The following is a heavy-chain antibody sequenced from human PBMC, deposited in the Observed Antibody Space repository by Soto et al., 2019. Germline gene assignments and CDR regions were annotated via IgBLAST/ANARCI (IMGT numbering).Heavy chain of an antibody. J-gene: IGHJ4*02. CDR2: ISAYNGNT. V-gene: IGHV1-18*01. D-gene: IGHD6-13*01. CDR1: GYTFISNG. Sequence: QVQLVQSGAEVKNPGASVKVSCKTSGYTFISNGISWVRQAPGHGLEWMGWISAYNGNTNYAQKFQDRVTMTRDTSTSTDYMELRSLRSDDTAVYYCVRDRGSSSWYEFDYWGQGTLVTVSS. CDR3: VRDRGSSSWYEFDY.